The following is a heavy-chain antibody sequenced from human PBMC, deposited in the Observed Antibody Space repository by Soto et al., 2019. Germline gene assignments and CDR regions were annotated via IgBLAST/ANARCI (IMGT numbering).Heavy chain of an antibody. D-gene: IGHD2-2*03. CDR2: IYSSENT. V-gene: IGHV4-39*01. J-gene: IGHJ6*02. Sequence: SETLSLTCSVSGGFVSSSSYSWGWIRQSPGKGLEWIGTIYSSENTYYNPSLLSRVTISVDPSKNEFSLRLSSVTAADTAVHNCARFNGYCISTNCHGYYGMDVWGQGTTVTSP. CDR1: GGFVSSSSYS. CDR3: ARFNGYCISTNCHGYYGMDV.